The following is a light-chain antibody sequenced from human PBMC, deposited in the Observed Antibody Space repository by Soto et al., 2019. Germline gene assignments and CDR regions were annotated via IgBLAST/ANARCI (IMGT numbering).Light chain of an antibody. V-gene: IGKV1-39*01. J-gene: IGKJ1*01. CDR2: AAS. Sequence: DIQMTQSPSSLSASVEDRVIITCRASQSISNHLNWYQQKPGKAPKLLIFAASILQSGVPSRFRGSRSGPDFTLSISSLQSEGFATYYCQQGYSSPPTFGQGTKEDI. CDR1: QSISNH. CDR3: QQGYSSPPT.